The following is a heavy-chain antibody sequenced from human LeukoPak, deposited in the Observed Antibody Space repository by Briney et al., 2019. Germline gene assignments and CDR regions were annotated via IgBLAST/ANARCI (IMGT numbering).Heavy chain of an antibody. CDR2: IYHSGST. D-gene: IGHD1-26*01. CDR3: AREAWELRGYFDW. J-gene: IGHJ4*02. CDR1: GYSISSGYY. V-gene: IGHV4-38-2*02. Sequence: SETLSLTCTVSGYSISSGYYWGWIRQPPGKGREWIGSIYHSGSTYYNPSLKSRVTISVDTSKNQFSLNLTSVPAADTAVYFCAREAWELRGYFDWWGQGTPVTVSS.